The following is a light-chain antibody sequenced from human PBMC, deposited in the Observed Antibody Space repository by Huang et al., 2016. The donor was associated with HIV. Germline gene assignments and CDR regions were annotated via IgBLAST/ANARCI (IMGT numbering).Light chain of an antibody. CDR1: QNIRTY. CDR3: QQSYSDPYT. J-gene: IGKJ2*01. V-gene: IGKV1-39*01. CDR2: AAS. Sequence: DIHMTQSPSSLSASVGDRVTITCRASQNIRTYVNWYQQKPGKAPKLLIYAASSFQIGVPSRFSGSVSGTDFTLTISSLQPEDFATYYCQQSYSDPYTFGQGTKLEIK.